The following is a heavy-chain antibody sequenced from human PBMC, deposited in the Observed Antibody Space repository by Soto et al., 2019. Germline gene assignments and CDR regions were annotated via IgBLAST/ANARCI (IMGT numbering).Heavy chain of an antibody. CDR1: GFTFSTYA. Sequence: EVQLLESGGGLVQPGGSLRLSCAASGFTFSTYAMNWVRQAPGKGLEWVSGISGSGDSTYYADSVKGRFTVSRDNSKNTLYLQMNRLRAEDTAVFYFAKERSSGWSFDYWGQGTLVTVSS. J-gene: IGHJ4*02. CDR3: AKERSSGWSFDY. V-gene: IGHV3-23*01. CDR2: ISGSGDST. D-gene: IGHD6-19*01.